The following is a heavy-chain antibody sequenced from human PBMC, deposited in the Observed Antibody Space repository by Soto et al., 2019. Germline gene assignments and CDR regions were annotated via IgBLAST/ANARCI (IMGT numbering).Heavy chain of an antibody. CDR3: ARGGFFRGVVIRGHAFDI. V-gene: IGHV3-48*02. D-gene: IGHD3-3*01. J-gene: IGHJ3*02. CDR1: GFTFSSYS. Sequence: HPGGSLRLSCAASGFTFSSYSMNWVRQAPGKGLEWVSYISSSSSTIYYADSVKGRFTISRDNAKNSLYLQMNSLRDEDTAVYYCARGGFFRGVVIRGHAFDIWGQGTMVTVSS. CDR2: ISSSSSTI.